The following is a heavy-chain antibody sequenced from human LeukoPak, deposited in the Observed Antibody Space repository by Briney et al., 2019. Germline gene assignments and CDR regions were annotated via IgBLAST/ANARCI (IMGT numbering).Heavy chain of an antibody. CDR1: GFTFDDYA. CDR3: AKSGDSYEGQYYFDY. Sequence: PGGSLRLSCAASGFTFDDYAMHWVRQAAGKGLEWVSGISWNRGSIGYADSVKGRFTISRDNAKNSLYLQMNSLRAEDMGLSYCAKSGDSYEGQYYFDYWGQGTLVTVSS. CDR2: ISWNRGSI. D-gene: IGHD5-18*01. V-gene: IGHV3-9*03. J-gene: IGHJ4*02.